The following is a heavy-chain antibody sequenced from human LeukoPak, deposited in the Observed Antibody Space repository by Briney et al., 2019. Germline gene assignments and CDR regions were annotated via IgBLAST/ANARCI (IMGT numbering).Heavy chain of an antibody. D-gene: IGHD1-1*01. CDR3: ARGGGTTFYYFDF. CDR2: ISDSGST. V-gene: IGHV4-61*08. Sequence: SETLSLTCTVSGGSISSGGYYWTWIRQPPGKGLEWLGYISDSGSTDYNPSLRSRVTMSVDTSRNQFSLKLSSLTAADTAMYYCARGGGTTFYYFDFWGQGALVTVSS. J-gene: IGHJ4*02. CDR1: GGSISSGGYY.